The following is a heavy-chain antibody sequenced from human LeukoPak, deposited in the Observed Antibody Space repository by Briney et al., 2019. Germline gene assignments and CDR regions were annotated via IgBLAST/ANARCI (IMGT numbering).Heavy chain of an antibody. D-gene: IGHD1-26*01. V-gene: IGHV4-59*01. CDR1: AGSISSYY. CDR3: ARMVGWGARRYYYYYMDV. J-gene: IGHJ6*03. CDR2: IYYSGSP. Sequence: SQSLSLTWTVSAGSISSYYWSWIRQPPGRGLEWIGYIYYSGSPNYNPSLKSRVTISVDTSKNQFSLKLTSVTAADTAVHYCARMVGWGARRYYYYYMDVWGKGTTVTISS.